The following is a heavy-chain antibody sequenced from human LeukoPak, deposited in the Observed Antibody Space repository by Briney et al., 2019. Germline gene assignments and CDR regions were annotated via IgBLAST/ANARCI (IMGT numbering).Heavy chain of an antibody. CDR2: ISGSGGST. CDR3: AKAKGSGLKYYFDY. CDR1: GFTFSNYA. J-gene: IGHJ4*02. V-gene: IGHV3-23*01. Sequence: GSLRLSCAASGFTFSNYAMSWVRQAPGKGLEWVSAISGSGGSTYYADSVKGRFTISRDNSKNTLYLQMNSLRAEDTAVYYCAKAKGSGLKYYFDYWGQGTLVTVSS. D-gene: IGHD6-19*01.